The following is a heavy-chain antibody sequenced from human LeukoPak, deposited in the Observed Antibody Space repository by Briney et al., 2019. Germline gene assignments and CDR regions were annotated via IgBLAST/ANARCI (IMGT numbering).Heavy chain of an antibody. CDR2: IWYDGSNK. Sequence: GSLRLPCAASGFTFSSYGMHWVRQAPGKGLEWVAVIWYDGSNKYYADSVKGRFTISRDNSKNTLYLQMNSLRAEDTAVYYCARGSGITMIVVVINNDAFDIWGQGTMVTVSS. J-gene: IGHJ3*02. D-gene: IGHD3-22*01. CDR3: ARGSGITMIVVVINNDAFDI. CDR1: GFTFSSYG. V-gene: IGHV3-33*01.